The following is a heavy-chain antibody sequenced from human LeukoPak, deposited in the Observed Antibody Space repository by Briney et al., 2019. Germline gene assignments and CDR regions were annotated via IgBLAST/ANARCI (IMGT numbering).Heavy chain of an antibody. D-gene: IGHD6-13*01. V-gene: IGHV3-33*06. CDR1: GFSFSNHG. Sequence: PGGSLRLSCAASGFSFSNHGMHWVRQAPGKRLEWVAVIWDDGNNKRYANSVNGRFTISRDNSESTLYLQMNGLTAEDTAMYYCAKDDGYSSSWYFDYWGQGTLVTVSS. CDR2: IWDDGNNK. J-gene: IGHJ4*02. CDR3: AKDDGYSSSWYFDY.